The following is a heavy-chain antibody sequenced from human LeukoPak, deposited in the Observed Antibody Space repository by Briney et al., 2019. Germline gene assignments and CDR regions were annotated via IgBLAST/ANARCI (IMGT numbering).Heavy chain of an antibody. V-gene: IGHV5-51*01. CDR3: AKGYSRVDY. CDR1: GYFFTSYW. Sequence: GESLKISCQASGYFFTSYWIGWVRQMPGKGVEWMGIINPSDSDTRYSPSFQGQVTISADRSISTVYLQWSSLKASDTAKYYCAKGYSRVDYWGQGTLVTVSS. D-gene: IGHD5-12*01. J-gene: IGHJ4*02. CDR2: INPSDSDT.